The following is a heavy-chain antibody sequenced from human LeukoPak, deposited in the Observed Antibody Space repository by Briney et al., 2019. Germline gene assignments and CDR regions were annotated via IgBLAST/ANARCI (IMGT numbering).Heavy chain of an antibody. J-gene: IGHJ6*02. V-gene: IGHV4-4*07. Sequence: SETLSLTCSVSGDSINTYNWNWIRQPAGKGLEWIGRIHTSGKTNYNPSLKSRVTISVDTSKNEVSLKLSSVTAADTAVYYCARDGDYVWGSYGLDVWGPGTTVTVSS. CDR3: ARDGDYVWGSYGLDV. CDR1: GDSINTYN. D-gene: IGHD3-16*01. CDR2: IHTSGKT.